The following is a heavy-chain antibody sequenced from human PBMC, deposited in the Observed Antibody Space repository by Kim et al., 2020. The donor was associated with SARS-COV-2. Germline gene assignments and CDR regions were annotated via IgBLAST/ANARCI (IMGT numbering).Heavy chain of an antibody. CDR2: INPNSGGT. D-gene: IGHD5-18*01. V-gene: IGHV1-2*04. J-gene: IGHJ4*02. Sequence: ASVKVSCKASGYTFTGYYMHWVRQAPGQGLEWMGWINPNSGGTNYAQKFQGWVTMTRDTSISTAYMELSRLRSDDTAVYYCARGHYFTAMVTSRFDYWGQGTLVTVSS. CDR3: ARGHYFTAMVTSRFDY. CDR1: GYTFTGYY.